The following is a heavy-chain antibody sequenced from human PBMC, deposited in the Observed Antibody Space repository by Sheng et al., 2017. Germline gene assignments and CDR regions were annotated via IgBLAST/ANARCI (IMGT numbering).Heavy chain of an antibody. V-gene: IGHV4-34*01. Sequence: QVQLQQWGAGLLKPSETLSLTCAVYGGSFSGYYWSWIRQPPGKGLEWIGEINHSGSTNYNPSLKSRVTISVDTSKNQFSLKLSSVTAADTAVYYCARTHVEMATTPRADYWGRRNRRHRLL. CDR2: INHSGST. CDR3: ARTHVEMATTPRADY. CDR1: GGSFSGYY. D-gene: IGHD5-12*01. J-gene: IGHJ4*01.